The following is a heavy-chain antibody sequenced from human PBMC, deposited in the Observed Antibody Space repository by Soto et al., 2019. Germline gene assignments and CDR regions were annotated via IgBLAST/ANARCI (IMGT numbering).Heavy chain of an antibody. CDR2: IYYSGST. J-gene: IGHJ4*02. CDR3: ARQRTITMVRGVVDY. CDR1: GGSISSSSYY. Sequence: PSETLSLTCTVSGGSISSSSYYWGWIRQPPGKGLEWIGSIYYSGSTYYNPSLKSRVTISVDTSKNQFSLKLSSVTAADTAVYYCARQRTITMVRGVVDYWGQGTLVTVSS. V-gene: IGHV4-39*01. D-gene: IGHD3-10*01.